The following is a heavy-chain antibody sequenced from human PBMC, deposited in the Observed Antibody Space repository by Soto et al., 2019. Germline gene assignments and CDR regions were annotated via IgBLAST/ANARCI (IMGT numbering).Heavy chain of an antibody. Sequence: TLSLSCAVSGASISSGWDAWSWIRQPPGKGLEWIGYIYHSGSTYYNPSLKSRVTISVDRSKNQFSLKLSSVTAADTAVYYCDRDRRITIFGESGPWFDTWGKGTLVTVS. CDR1: GASISSGWDA. CDR2: IYHSGST. CDR3: DRDRRITIFGESGPWFDT. V-gene: IGHV4-30-2*01. D-gene: IGHD3-3*01. J-gene: IGHJ5*02.